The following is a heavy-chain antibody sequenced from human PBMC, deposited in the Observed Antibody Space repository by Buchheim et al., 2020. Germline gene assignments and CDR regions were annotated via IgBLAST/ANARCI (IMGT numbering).Heavy chain of an antibody. CDR2: VYHSGTT. J-gene: IGHJ2*01. CDR3: ARDIEVVGATLYFDL. Sequence: QVQLQEWGPGLVKPSETPSLSCTVSGGSIRSNYWSWIRQPPGKGLEYLGQVYHSGTTNYNPSLKSQVSISLDTSKNQFSLELRSVTAADTAVYYCARDIEVVGATLYFDLWGRGTL. CDR1: GGSIRSNY. D-gene: IGHD1-26*01. V-gene: IGHV4-59*01.